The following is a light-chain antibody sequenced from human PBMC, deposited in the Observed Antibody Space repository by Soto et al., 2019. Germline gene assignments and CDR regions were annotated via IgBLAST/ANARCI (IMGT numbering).Light chain of an antibody. V-gene: IGLV2-23*01. Sequence: QSALTQPASVSGSPGQSITISCTGTSSDVGSYKLVSWYQQHPGKAPKLMIYEGSKRPSGVSNRFSGSKSGNTASLTISGLQAEDEADYYCCSYASSWVFGGGTKVTVL. CDR2: EGS. CDR1: SSDVGSYKL. CDR3: CSYASSWV. J-gene: IGLJ3*02.